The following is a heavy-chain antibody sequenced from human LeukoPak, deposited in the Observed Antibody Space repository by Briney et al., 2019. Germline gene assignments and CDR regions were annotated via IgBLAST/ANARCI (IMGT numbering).Heavy chain of an antibody. CDR1: GGSFSGYY. J-gene: IGHJ4*02. D-gene: IGHD6-6*01. CDR2: IYYSGST. Sequence: SETLSLTCAVYGGSFSGYYWSWIRQPPGKGLEWIGNIYYSGSTYYNPSLKSRVTISVDTSKNQFSLKLSSVTAADTAVYYCARVYSTSQIDYWGQGTLVTVSS. V-gene: IGHV4-34*01. CDR3: ARVYSTSQIDY.